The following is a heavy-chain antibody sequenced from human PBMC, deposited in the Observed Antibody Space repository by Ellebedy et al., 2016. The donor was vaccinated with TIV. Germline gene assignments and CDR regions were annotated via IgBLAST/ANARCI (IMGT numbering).Heavy chain of an antibody. CDR1: GGSISSGGYY. CDR2: IHHSGSS. V-gene: IGHV4-31*03. CDR3: ARYRSGIVVVPAHYGMDV. J-gene: IGHJ6*02. D-gene: IGHD2-2*01. Sequence: LRLSXTVSGGSISSGGYYWSWIRQHPGKGLEYIGYIHHSGSSYYNPSLKSRVTISVDTSKNQFSLKLSSVTAADTAVYYCARYRSGIVVVPAHYGMDVWGQGTTVTVSS.